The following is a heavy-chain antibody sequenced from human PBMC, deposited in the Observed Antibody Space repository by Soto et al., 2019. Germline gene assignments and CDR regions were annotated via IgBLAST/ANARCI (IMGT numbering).Heavy chain of an antibody. Sequence: GASVKVSCKASGYTFTSYDINWVRQATGQGLEWMGWMNPNSGNTGYAQKFQGRVTMTRNTSISTAYMELSSLRSEDTAVYYCARGTRFLEWLSPYYMDVWGKGTTVTVSS. CDR1: GYTFTSYD. J-gene: IGHJ6*03. CDR2: MNPNSGNT. CDR3: ARGTRFLEWLSPYYMDV. D-gene: IGHD3-3*01. V-gene: IGHV1-8*01.